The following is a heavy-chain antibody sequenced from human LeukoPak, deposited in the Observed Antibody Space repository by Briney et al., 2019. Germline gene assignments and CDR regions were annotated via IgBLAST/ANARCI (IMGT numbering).Heavy chain of an antibody. J-gene: IGHJ5*02. V-gene: IGHV3-74*01. CDR1: GFIFSNHW. CDR2: INSDGSET. D-gene: IGHD3-22*01. CDR3: ARSGYSTYLYDSSGYHWFDP. Sequence: GGSLRLSCVASGFIFSNHWMHWVRQAPGKGLVWVSRINSDGSETNYADSVKGRFTISRDNAKNTLYLQINRLRVEDTAVYHCARSGYSTYLYDSSGYHWFDPWGQGTLVTVSS.